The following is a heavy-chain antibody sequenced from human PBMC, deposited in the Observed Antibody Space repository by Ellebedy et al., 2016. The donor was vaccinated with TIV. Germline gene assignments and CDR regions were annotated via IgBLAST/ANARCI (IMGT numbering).Heavy chain of an antibody. V-gene: IGHV1-46*01. CDR1: GYTFTSYY. D-gene: IGHD3-10*01. J-gene: IGHJ3*02. Sequence: ASVKVSCXASGYTFTSYYMHWVRQAPGQGLEWMGIINPSGGSTSYAQKFQGRVTMTRDTSTSTVYMELSSLRSEDTAVYYCARDRVRGVMGYDAFDIWGQGTMVTVSS. CDR3: ARDRVRGVMGYDAFDI. CDR2: INPSGGST.